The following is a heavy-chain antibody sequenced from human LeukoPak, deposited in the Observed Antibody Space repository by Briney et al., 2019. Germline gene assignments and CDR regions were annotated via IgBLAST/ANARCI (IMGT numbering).Heavy chain of an antibody. CDR1: GFTFSNYG. J-gene: IGHJ4*02. CDR2: ISYDGSIK. Sequence: TGGSLRLSCAASGFTFSNYGMHWVRQAPGRGLEWVAVISYDGSIKYYADSVKGRFTISRDNSKNTLYLQMNSLRAEDTAVYYCARTVYDYVWGSLLDYWGQGTLVTVSS. CDR3: ARTVYDYVWGSLLDY. V-gene: IGHV3-30*03. D-gene: IGHD3-16*01.